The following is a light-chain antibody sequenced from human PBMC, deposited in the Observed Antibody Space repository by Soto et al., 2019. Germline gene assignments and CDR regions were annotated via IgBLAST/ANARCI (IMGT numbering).Light chain of an antibody. Sequence: QSVLTQPASVSGSLGQSITISCTGTSSDIGGYKYVSWYQQHPGKAPKLIIFEVSNRPSGVSDRFSGSNSGNTASLTISGLQAEDEADYYCTSYSRYRVLVFGAATK. CDR1: SSDIGGYKY. V-gene: IGLV2-14*01. CDR2: EVS. CDR3: TSYSRYRVLV. J-gene: IGLJ3*02.